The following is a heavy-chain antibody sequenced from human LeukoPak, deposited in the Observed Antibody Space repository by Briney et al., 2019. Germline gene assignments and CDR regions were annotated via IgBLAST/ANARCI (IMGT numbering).Heavy chain of an antibody. CDR2: IYTSGST. V-gene: IGHV4-61*02. D-gene: IGHD3-16*02. CDR3: ASGYDYVWGSYRLDY. CDR1: GGSISSGSYY. Sequence: SQTLSLTCTVSGGSISSGSYYWSWIRQPAGKGLEWIGRIYTSGSTNYNPSLKSRVTMSVDTSKNQFSLKLSSVTAADTAVYYCASGYDYVWGSYRLDYWGQGTLVTVSS. J-gene: IGHJ4*02.